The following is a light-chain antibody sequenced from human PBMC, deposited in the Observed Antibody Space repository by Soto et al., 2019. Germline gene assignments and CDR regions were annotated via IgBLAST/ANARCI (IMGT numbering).Light chain of an antibody. CDR3: QQYNNWPPIT. V-gene: IGKV3-15*01. CDR1: QSVSTN. Sequence: EVVMTQSPATLSVSPGERATLSCRASQSVSTNLDWYQQKPGQAPRHLIYGASTRATGTPARFSGSGSGTEFTLTISILQSEDFAVYYCQQYNNWPPITFGPVTRVDIQ. J-gene: IGKJ3*01. CDR2: GAS.